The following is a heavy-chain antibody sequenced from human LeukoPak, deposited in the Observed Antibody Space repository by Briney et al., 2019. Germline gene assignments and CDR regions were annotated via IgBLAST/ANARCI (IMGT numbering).Heavy chain of an antibody. J-gene: IGHJ3*02. V-gene: IGHV3-48*03. CDR2: IDISGTIK. CDR3: ARDREVVAFDI. Sequence: VGSLRLSCAVSGFTCSDFEMNWVRQAPGKGLEWVSYIDISGTIKIYADSVKGRFTIARDNARNSLYLQMSGLRAEDTGFYYCARDREVVAFDIWGQGTMVTVSS. CDR1: GFTCSDFE. D-gene: IGHD2-15*01.